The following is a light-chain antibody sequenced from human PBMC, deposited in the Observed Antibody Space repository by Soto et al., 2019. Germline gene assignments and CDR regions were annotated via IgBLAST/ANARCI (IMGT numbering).Light chain of an antibody. CDR2: DAS. CDR3: QQRSNLWT. J-gene: IGKJ1*01. Sequence: EIVLTQSPATLSLSPGERATLSCRASQSVSSYLAWYQQKPGQAPRLLIYDASNRATGIPARFSGSGSGTDFPLTISSLEPEDFAVYYCQQRSNLWTFGQGTKVDIK. V-gene: IGKV3-11*01. CDR1: QSVSSY.